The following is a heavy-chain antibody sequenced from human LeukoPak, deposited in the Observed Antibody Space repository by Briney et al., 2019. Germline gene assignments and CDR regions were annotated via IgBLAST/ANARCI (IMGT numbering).Heavy chain of an antibody. Sequence: SETLSLTCTVSGGSISSSSYYWGWIRQPPGKGLEWIGSIYYSGSTYYNPSLKSRVTISVDTSKNQFSLKLSSVTAADTAVYYCARVETGFFPLLGGMSPGLLDYWGQGTLVTVSS. J-gene: IGHJ4*02. CDR3: ARVETGFFPLLGGMSPGLLDY. CDR2: IYYSGST. CDR1: GGSISSSSYY. D-gene: IGHD1-14*01. V-gene: IGHV4-39*07.